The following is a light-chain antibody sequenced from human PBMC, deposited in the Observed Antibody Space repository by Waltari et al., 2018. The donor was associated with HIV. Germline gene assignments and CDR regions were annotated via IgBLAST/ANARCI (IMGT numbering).Light chain of an antibody. CDR3: QQYHHWPPLT. V-gene: IGKV3D-15*01. CDR2: HSS. CDR1: QNVDDK. J-gene: IGKJ4*01. Sequence: TQSPATISVSPGGTVTLSCRASQNVDDKLAWYQQKPGQSPRLLIYHSSVRAAGVPTRFGGAGSATNFTLTITSLQSEDFALYFCQQYHHWPPLTFGGGSRVELK.